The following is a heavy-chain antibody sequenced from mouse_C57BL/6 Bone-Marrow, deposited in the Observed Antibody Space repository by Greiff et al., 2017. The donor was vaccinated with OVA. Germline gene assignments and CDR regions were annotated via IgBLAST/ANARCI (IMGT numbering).Heavy chain of an antibody. J-gene: IGHJ2*01. V-gene: IGHV1-55*01. D-gene: IGHD1-1*01. CDR1: GYTFTSYW. CDR2: IYPGSGST. CDR3: ARDTTVVASFDY. Sequence: LQQPGAELVKPGASVKMSCKASGYTFTSYWITWVKQRPGQGLEWIGDIYPGSGSTNYNEKFKSKATLTVDTSSSTAYMQLSSLTSEDSAVYYCARDTTVVASFDYWGQGTTLTVSS.